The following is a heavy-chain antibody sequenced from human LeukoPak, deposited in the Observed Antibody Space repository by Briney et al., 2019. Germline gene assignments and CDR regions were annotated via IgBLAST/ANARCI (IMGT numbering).Heavy chain of an antibody. CDR1: GFTFSIYA. J-gene: IGHJ4*02. CDR2: ISSSGGST. CDR3: AKDRAPQDY. Sequence: PGGSLRLSCAASGFTFSIYAMNWVRQAPGKGLEWVSAISSSGGSTFYADSVKGRFTISRDNSKNTLYLQMNSLRAEDTAVYYCAKDRAPQDYWGQGTLVTVSS. V-gene: IGHV3-23*01.